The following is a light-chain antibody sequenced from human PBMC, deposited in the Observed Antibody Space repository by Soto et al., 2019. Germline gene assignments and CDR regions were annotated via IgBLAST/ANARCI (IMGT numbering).Light chain of an antibody. J-gene: IGLJ2*01. CDR2: EGS. Sequence: QSALTQPASVSGSPGQSITISCTGTSSDVGSYNLVSWYQQHPGKAPKLMIYEGSKRPSGVSNRFSGSKSGNTASLTISGLQAEDEAYYYCCSYAGSRGLVFGGGTQLTVL. CDR1: SSDVGSYNL. V-gene: IGLV2-23*01. CDR3: CSYAGSRGLV.